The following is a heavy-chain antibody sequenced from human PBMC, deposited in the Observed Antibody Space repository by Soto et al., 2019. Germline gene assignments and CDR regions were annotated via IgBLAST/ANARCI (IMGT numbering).Heavy chain of an antibody. CDR2: ISDDGSNT. V-gene: IGHV3-30-3*01. CDR3: ARDVYYDFWSGFNTHPYYFDD. CDR1: GFTFSRHT. J-gene: IGHJ4*02. Sequence: QVQLVESGGGVVQPGRSLRLSCAASGFTFSRHTMHWVRQAPGKGLEWVAAISDDGSNTYYADSVKGRFTISRDDSKNTLYLQRNSLSSADTAVHHCARDVYYDFWSGFNTHPYYFDDWGQGTLVTVSS. D-gene: IGHD3-3*01.